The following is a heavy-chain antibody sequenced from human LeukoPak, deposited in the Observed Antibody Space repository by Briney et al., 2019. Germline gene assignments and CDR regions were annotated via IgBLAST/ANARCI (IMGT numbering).Heavy chain of an antibody. D-gene: IGHD1-26*01. J-gene: IGHJ4*02. Sequence: VPLGGSLRLSCAASGFTFDNYRMSWVRQAPGKGLEWVSTVSADGGNTYYADSVKGRFTISRDNSKSTLILQMNSLRVEDTALYYCTKRVKYGGTWDHFADWGQGTLVTVSS. CDR1: GFTFDNYR. CDR3: TKRVKYGGTWDHFAD. V-gene: IGHV3-23*01. CDR2: VSADGGNT.